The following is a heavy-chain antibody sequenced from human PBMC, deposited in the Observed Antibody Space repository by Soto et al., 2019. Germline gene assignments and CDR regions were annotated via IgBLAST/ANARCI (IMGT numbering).Heavy chain of an antibody. CDR3: ARHVSSTVTTADWCDP. Sequence: GYLRLSCAASGFTFRSYSLNWVRQAPGKGLEWVSSISSSGSNIYYADSVKGRFTISRDNAENSLYLQMNSLTAEDTAVYFCARHVSSTVTTADWCDPWGQGTLGTASS. V-gene: IGHV3-21*01. CDR2: ISSSGSNI. CDR1: GFTFRSYS. D-gene: IGHD4-4*01. J-gene: IGHJ5*02.